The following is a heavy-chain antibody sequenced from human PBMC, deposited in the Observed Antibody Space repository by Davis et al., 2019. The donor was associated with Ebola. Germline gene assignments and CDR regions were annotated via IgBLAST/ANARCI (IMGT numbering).Heavy chain of an antibody. J-gene: IGHJ4*02. Sequence: ASVKVSCKASGYTFTSYAMHWVRQAPGQGLEWMGWINPNSGGTNYAQKFQGWVTMTRDTSISTAYMELSRLRSDDTAVYYCARFQGDILTGYYTDWGQGTLVTVSS. D-gene: IGHD3-9*01. V-gene: IGHV1-2*04. CDR2: INPNSGGT. CDR3: ARFQGDILTGYYTD. CDR1: GYTFTSYA.